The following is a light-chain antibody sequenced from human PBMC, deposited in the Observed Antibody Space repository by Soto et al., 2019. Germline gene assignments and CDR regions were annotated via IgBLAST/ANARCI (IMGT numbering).Light chain of an antibody. CDR1: QSVSSY. CDR3: QQRSNWPIT. J-gene: IGKJ5*01. V-gene: IGKV3-11*01. CDR2: DAS. Sequence: EIVLTQSLATLSLSPGERAALSCTASQSVSSYLAWYQQKPGQAPRLLIYDASNRATGIPARFSGSGSGTDFTLTISSLEPEDFAVYYCQQRSNWPITFGQGTRLEIK.